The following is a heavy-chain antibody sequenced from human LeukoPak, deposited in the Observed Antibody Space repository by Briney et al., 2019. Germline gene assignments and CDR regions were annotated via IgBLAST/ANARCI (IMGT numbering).Heavy chain of an antibody. J-gene: IGHJ5*02. D-gene: IGHD3-10*01. CDR2: IYYSGST. CDR3: ASLGDYYGSGSYYVT. CDR1: GGSISSSSYY. Sequence: SETLSLTCTVSGGSISSSSYYWGWIRQPPGKGLEWIGSIYYSGSTYYNPSLKSRVTISVDTSKNKFSLKLSSVTAADTAVYYCASLGDYYGSGSYYVTWGQGTLVTVSS. V-gene: IGHV4-39*01.